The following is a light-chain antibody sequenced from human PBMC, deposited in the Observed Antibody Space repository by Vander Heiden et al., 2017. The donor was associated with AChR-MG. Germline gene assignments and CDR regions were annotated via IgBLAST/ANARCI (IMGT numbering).Light chain of an antibody. CDR2: ATS. CDR1: EGVANW. CDR3: QQANSFPFT. Sequence: DVRMTQFPSSLSASVGDRVTITCRASEGVANWLAWYQHKPGQAPKFLIYATSTLQTGVPSRFSGSGFGTDFTLTITNLQPEDFATYFCQQANSFPFTFGHGTTVDLK. J-gene: IGKJ3*01. V-gene: IGKV1-12*01.